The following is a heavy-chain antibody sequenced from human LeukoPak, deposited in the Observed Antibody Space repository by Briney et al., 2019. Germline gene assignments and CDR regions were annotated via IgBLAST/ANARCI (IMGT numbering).Heavy chain of an antibody. Sequence: GGSLRLSCAASGFSFSDYNMNWVRQAPGKGLEWVAYISSSSSTTHYADSVTGRFSISRDNAKSSLYLQMNSLRVEDTAVYYCARDLYSGSYYNFDSWGQGTLVTVPS. J-gene: IGHJ4*02. V-gene: IGHV3-48*01. CDR2: ISSSSSTT. D-gene: IGHD1-26*01. CDR1: GFSFSDYN. CDR3: ARDLYSGSYYNFDS.